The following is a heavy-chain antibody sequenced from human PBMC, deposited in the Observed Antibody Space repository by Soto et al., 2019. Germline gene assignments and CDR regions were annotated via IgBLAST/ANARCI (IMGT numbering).Heavy chain of an antibody. J-gene: IGHJ3*02. CDR3: ARISDCSGGSCYPDAFDI. Sequence: QVQLVQSGAEVKKPGSSVKVSCKASGGTFSSYAISWVRQAPGQGLEWMGGVIPIFGTANYAQKFQGRVTISADESTSTAYLELSSLRSEVTAVYYCARISDCSGGSCYPDAFDIWGQGTMVTVSS. CDR2: VIPIFGTA. V-gene: IGHV1-69*01. CDR1: GGTFSSYA. D-gene: IGHD2-15*01.